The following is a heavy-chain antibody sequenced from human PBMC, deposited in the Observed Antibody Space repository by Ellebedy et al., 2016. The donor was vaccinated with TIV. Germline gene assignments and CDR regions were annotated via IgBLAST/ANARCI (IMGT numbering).Heavy chain of an antibody. Sequence: GGSLRLSCAASGFTFRSFSMNWVRQAPGQGLEWISYISSSSRTIYYADSLKGRFTISRDNAKNSLYLDMNSLRVEDTAVYYCARDDRSGFYADWGQGTQVTVSS. CDR2: ISSSSRTI. D-gene: IGHD3-22*01. CDR3: ARDDRSGFYAD. J-gene: IGHJ4*02. CDR1: GFTFRSFS. V-gene: IGHV3-48*04.